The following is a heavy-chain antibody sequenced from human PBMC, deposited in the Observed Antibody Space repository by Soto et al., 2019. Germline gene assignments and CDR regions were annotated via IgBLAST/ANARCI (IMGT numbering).Heavy chain of an antibody. CDR1: GGSFSGYY. V-gene: IGHV4-34*01. J-gene: IGHJ6*02. CDR2: INHSGST. D-gene: IGHD2-15*01. CDR3: ARGLRDCSGGSCFRYYGMDV. Sequence: QVQLQQWGAGLLKPSETLSLTCAVYGGSFSGYYWSWIRQPPGQGLEWIGEINHSGSTNYNPSLKSRVTISVDTSKNQFSLKLSSVTAADTAVYYCARGLRDCSGGSCFRYYGMDVWGQGTTVTVSS.